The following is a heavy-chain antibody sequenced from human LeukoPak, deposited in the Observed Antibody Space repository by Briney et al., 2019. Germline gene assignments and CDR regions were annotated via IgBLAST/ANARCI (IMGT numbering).Heavy chain of an antibody. CDR2: IYTSGST. J-gene: IGHJ3*02. Sequence: SQTLSLTCTVSGGSISSGSYYWSWIRQPAGKGLEWIGRIYTSGSTNYNPSLKSRVTISVDTSKNQFSLKLSSVTAADTAVYYCARDLVIPAAGLIDAFDIWGQGTMVTVSS. V-gene: IGHV4-61*02. CDR3: ARDLVIPAAGLIDAFDI. CDR1: GGSISSGSYY. D-gene: IGHD2-2*01.